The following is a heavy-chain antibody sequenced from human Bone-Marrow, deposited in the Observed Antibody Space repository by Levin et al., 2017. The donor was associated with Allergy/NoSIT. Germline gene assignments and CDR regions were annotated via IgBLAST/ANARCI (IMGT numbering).Heavy chain of an antibody. CDR2: ISYDGSNK. V-gene: IGHV3-30-3*01. CDR3: AREIAVAGTADAFDI. D-gene: IGHD6-19*01. J-gene: IGHJ3*02. CDR1: GFTFSSYA. Sequence: GGSLRLSCAASGFTFSSYAMHWVRQAPGKGLEWVAVISYDGSNKYYADSVKGRFTISRDNSKNTLYLQMNSLRAEDTAVYYCAREIAVAGTADAFDIWGQGTMVTVSS.